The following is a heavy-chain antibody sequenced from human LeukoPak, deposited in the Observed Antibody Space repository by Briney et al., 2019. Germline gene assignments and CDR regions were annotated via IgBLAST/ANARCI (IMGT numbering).Heavy chain of an antibody. J-gene: IGHJ4*02. CDR2: IDPSDSYT. D-gene: IGHD3-16*01. V-gene: IGHV5-10-1*01. CDR1: EYSFISYG. CDR3: ARHPRYGPNYFDF. Sequence: GESLKISCKGSEYSFISYGIGWVRQTPGKGLEWMGRIDPSDSYTTYSPSFQGHVTISADKSISTAYLQWSSLEASDTAIYYCARHPRYGPNYFDFWGQGTLATVSS.